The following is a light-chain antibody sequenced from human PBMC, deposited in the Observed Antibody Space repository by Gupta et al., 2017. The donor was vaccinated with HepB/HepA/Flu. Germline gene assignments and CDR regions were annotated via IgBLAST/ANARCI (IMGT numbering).Light chain of an antibody. CDR2: GAS. J-gene: IGKJ2*01. CDR1: QSVSSNY. Sequence: EIVLTQPPGTLSLSPGERPTLSCRASQSVSSNYLAWYQQKPGQTPRLLIYGASSRATSLPDRFSGSGSGTDFTLTISILEPEDFAVYYCQQDGSSPYTFGQGTKLEIK. CDR3: QQDGSSPYT. V-gene: IGKV3-20*01.